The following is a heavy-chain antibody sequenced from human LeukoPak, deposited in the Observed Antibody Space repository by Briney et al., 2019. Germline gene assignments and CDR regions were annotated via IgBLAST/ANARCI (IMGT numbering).Heavy chain of an antibody. J-gene: IGHJ4*02. CDR2: ISGSGGST. Sequence: GGSLRLPCAASGFTFSSYAMSWVRQAPGKGLEWVSAISGSGGSTYYADAVKGRFTISRDNSKNTLYLQMNSLRAEDTAVYYCAKFLPTHIVVANYYFDYWGQGTLVTVSS. CDR3: AKFLPTHIVVANYYFDY. V-gene: IGHV3-23*01. D-gene: IGHD2-21*01. CDR1: GFTFSSYA.